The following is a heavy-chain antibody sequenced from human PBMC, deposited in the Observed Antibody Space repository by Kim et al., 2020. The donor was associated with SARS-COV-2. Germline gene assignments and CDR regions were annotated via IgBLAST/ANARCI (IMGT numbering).Heavy chain of an antibody. V-gene: IGHV3-9*01. CDR3: GKDIRPGGFDY. Sequence: GYADSVKGRFTISRDNVKNSLYLQMNSLRAEDTALYYCGKDIRPGGFDYWGQGILVTVSS. D-gene: IGHD3-16*01. J-gene: IGHJ4*02.